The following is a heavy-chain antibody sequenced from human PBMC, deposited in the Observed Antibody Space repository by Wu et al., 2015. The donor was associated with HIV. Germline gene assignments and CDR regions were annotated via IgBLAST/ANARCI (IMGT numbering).Heavy chain of an antibody. CDR2: INPNSGGT. J-gene: IGHJ4*02. CDR3: ATLLIPSRAYFDY. V-gene: IGHV1-2*02. CDR1: GGTFSSYA. D-gene: IGHD3-16*01. Sequence: QVQLVQSGAEVKKPGSSVKVSCKVSGGTFSSYAINWVRQAPGQGLEWMGWINPNSGGTNYAQKFQGRVTMTRDTSISTAYMELSRLRSDDTALYYCATLLIPSRAYFDYWGQGTLVTVSS.